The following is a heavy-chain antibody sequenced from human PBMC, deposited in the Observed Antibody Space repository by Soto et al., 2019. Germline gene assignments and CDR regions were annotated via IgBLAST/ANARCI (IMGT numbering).Heavy chain of an antibody. J-gene: IGHJ4*02. CDR2: IYYSGST. D-gene: IGHD2-15*01. Sequence: SETLSLTCTVSGGSISSGGYYWSWIRQHPGKGLEWIGYIYYSGSTYYNPSLKSRVTISVDTSKNQFSLKLSSVTAADTAVYYCASYCSGGSCYYFDYWGQGTLVTVSS. CDR1: GGSISSGGYY. CDR3: ASYCSGGSCYYFDY. V-gene: IGHV4-31*03.